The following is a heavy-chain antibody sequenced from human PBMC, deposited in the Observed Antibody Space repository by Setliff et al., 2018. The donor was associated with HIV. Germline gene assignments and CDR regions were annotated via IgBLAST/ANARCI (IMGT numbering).Heavy chain of an antibody. CDR3: AKERYDSSGYSIDHYGMDV. D-gene: IGHD3-22*01. CDR1: GGSISSGSYY. V-gene: IGHV4-61*02. CDR2: IYSSGST. Sequence: SETLSLTCTVSGGSISSGSYYWSWIRQPAGKGLEWIGRIYSSGSTSYNPSLKSRVTISVDTSKNQFSLKLSSVTAADTAVYYCAKERYDSSGYSIDHYGMDVWGQGTTVTVSS. J-gene: IGHJ6*02.